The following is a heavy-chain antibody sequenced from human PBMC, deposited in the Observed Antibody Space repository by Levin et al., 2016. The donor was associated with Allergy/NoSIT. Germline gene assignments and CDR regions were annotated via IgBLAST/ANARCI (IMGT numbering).Heavy chain of an antibody. Sequence: VRQAPGKGLEWVSSSSYSGSGTYYADSVKGRFTISRDNSKNTVSLQMNSLRADDTAIYYCAKGRSWYPALDYWGQGTLVTVSS. V-gene: IGHV3-23*01. CDR2: SSYSGSGT. D-gene: IGHD6-13*01. J-gene: IGHJ4*02. CDR3: AKGRSWYPALDY.